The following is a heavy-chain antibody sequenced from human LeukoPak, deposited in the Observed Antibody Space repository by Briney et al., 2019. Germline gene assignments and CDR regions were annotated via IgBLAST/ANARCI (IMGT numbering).Heavy chain of an antibody. CDR3: VRDGSGSRYGMDV. CDR1: GGTFSSYA. D-gene: IGHD3-10*01. J-gene: IGHJ6*02. V-gene: IGHV1-69*01. Sequence: SVKVSCKASGGTFSSYAISWVRQAPGQGLEWMGGIIPIFGTANYAQKFQGRVTITADESTSTAYMELSSLRSEDTAVYYCVRDGSGSRYGMDVWGQGTTVTVSS. CDR2: IIPIFGTA.